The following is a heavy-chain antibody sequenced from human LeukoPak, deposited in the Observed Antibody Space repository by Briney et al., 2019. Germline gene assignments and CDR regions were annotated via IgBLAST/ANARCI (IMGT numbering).Heavy chain of an antibody. CDR2: IYSGGST. CDR1: GFTVSSNY. D-gene: IGHD5-24*01. CDR3: ARVSGLEMATLRY. J-gene: IGHJ4*02. Sequence: GGSLRLSCAASGFTVSSNYMSWVCQAPGKGLEWVSVIYSGGSTYYADSVKGRFTISRDNSKNTLYLQMNSLRAEDTAVYYCARVSGLEMATLRYWGQGTLVTVSS. V-gene: IGHV3-53*01.